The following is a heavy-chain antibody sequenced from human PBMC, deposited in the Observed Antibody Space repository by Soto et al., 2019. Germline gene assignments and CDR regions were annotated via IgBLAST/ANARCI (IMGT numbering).Heavy chain of an antibody. V-gene: IGHV4-34*01. CDR2: INHSGST. CDR3: ARQWELLRYYYYYGKDV. Sequence: PSETLSLTCAVYGGSFSGYYWSWIRQPPGKGLEWIGEINHSGSTNYNPSLKSRVTISVDTSKNQFSLKLSSVTAADTAVYYCARQWELLRYYYYYGKDVWGQGTTVTVSS. CDR1: GGSFSGYY. J-gene: IGHJ6*02. D-gene: IGHD1-26*01.